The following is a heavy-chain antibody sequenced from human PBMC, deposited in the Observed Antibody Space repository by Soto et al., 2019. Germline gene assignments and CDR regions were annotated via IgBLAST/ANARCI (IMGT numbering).Heavy chain of an antibody. CDR1: GGSITSYN. J-gene: IGHJ5*02. V-gene: IGHV4-59*01. D-gene: IGHD6-13*01. Sequence: SETLSLTCTVSGGSITSYNWNWLRQPPGKALEWIGYVYNSGSTNYNPSLKSRVTISVDTSKNQFSLKVNSVTAADTAVYYCARRRSSSSGWFYPWGQGTLVTVSS. CDR2: VYNSGST. CDR3: ARRRSSSSGWFYP.